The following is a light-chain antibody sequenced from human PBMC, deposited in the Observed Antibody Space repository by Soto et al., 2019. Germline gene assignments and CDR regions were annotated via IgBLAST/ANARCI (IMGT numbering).Light chain of an antibody. Sequence: DIXXTQSPSSLSASVGDRVTITCRASQTISRFLNWYQWKPGKAPKFLIHDASNLQSGVPTRFSGSGSGTDFTLTISSLQPEDFATYYCQQSFSTPPTFGQGTKLEIK. J-gene: IGKJ2*01. V-gene: IGKV1-39*01. CDR1: QTISRF. CDR2: DAS. CDR3: QQSFSTPPT.